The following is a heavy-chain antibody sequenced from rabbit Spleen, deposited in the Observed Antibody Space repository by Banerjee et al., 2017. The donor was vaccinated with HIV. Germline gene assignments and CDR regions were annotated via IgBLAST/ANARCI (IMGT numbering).Heavy chain of an antibody. Sequence: QSLEESGGDLVKPGASLTLTCTASGGSFSISSYMCWVRQAPGKGLEWIACIDAGSSGFTYFATWAKGRFTISKTSSTTVTLQMTRLTAADTATYFCARDTSSSFSSYGMDLWGQGTLVTVS. CDR3: ARDTSSSFSSYGMDL. CDR1: GGSFSISSY. CDR2: IDAGSSGFT. D-gene: IGHD1-1*01. J-gene: IGHJ6*01. V-gene: IGHV1S40*01.